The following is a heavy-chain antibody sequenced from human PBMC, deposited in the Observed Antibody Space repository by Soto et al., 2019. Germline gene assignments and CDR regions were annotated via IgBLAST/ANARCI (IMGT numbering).Heavy chain of an antibody. D-gene: IGHD3-10*01. Sequence: QVQLVQSGAEVKKPGASVKVSCKASGYTFTSYAMHWVRQAPGQRLEWMGWINAGNGNTKYSQKFQGRVTITRDTSASTAYMELSSLRSEDTAVYYCARDRDVLLWFGETSLSWFDPWGQGTLVTVSS. CDR1: GYTFTSYA. V-gene: IGHV1-3*01. CDR2: INAGNGNT. J-gene: IGHJ5*02. CDR3: ARDRDVLLWFGETSLSWFDP.